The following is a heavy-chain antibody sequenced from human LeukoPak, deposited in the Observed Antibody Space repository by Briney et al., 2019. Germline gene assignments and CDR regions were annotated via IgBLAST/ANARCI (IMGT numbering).Heavy chain of an antibody. D-gene: IGHD6-19*01. J-gene: IGHJ4*02. CDR3: ARCIYSGWHAWEY. Sequence: GGSLRLSCAASGFTFSNYVMHWVRQAPGKGLEYVSAISSNGDNTYYADSVKGRFTISRDNSKNTLYLQVGSLRADDMAVYYCARCIYSGWHAWEYWGQGTLVTVSS. CDR1: GFTFSNYV. CDR2: ISSNGDNT. V-gene: IGHV3-64*02.